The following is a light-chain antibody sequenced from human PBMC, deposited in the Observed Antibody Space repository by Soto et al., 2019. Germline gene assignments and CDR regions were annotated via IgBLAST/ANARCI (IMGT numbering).Light chain of an antibody. V-gene: IGLV2-11*01. J-gene: IGLJ1*01. CDR2: DVS. Sequence: QSVLTQPRSVPGSPGQSVTISCTGTSSDVGVYNYVSWSQQYPAKAPKLMIYDVSKRPSGVPDRFSGSRSGTTASLTISGLQAEDEADYYCCSYAGRYTSVFGGGTKVTVL. CDR1: SSDVGVYNY. CDR3: CSYAGRYTSV.